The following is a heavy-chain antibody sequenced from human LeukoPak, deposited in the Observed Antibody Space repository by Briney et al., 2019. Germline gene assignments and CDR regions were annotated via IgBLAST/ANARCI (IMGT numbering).Heavy chain of an antibody. V-gene: IGHV1-8*01. CDR1: GYTFTSYD. D-gene: IGHD3-16*02. J-gene: IGHJ5*02. CDR2: MNPNSGNT. Sequence: ASVKVSCKASGYTFTSYDINWVRQATGQGRERMGWMNPNSGNTGYAQKFQGRVTMTRNTSISTAYMELSSLRSEDTAVYYCARGLPGYYDYVWGSYRYNWFDPWGQGTLVTVSS. CDR3: ARGLPGYYDYVWGSYRYNWFDP.